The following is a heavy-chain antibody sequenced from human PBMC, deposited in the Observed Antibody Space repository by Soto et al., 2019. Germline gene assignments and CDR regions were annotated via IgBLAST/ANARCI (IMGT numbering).Heavy chain of an antibody. Sequence: QLQLQESGPGLVKPSETLSLTCTVSGGSISSSSYYWGWIRQPPGKGLEWIGSIYYSGSTYYNPSLKSRVTISVDTSKNQFSLKLSSVTAADTAVYYCARQLELGEYYFDYWGQGTLVTVSS. V-gene: IGHV4-39*01. CDR3: ARQLELGEYYFDY. D-gene: IGHD1-7*01. CDR1: GGSISSSSYY. CDR2: IYYSGST. J-gene: IGHJ4*02.